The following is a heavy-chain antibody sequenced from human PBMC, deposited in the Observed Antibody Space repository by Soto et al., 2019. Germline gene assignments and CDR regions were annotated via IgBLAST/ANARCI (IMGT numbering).Heavy chain of an antibody. CDR2: INHSGST. Sequence: SETLSLTCAVYGGSFSGYYWSWIRQPPGKGLEWIGEINHSGSTNYNPSLKSRVTISVDTSKNQFSLKLSSVTAADTAVYYCARDPLGYNWFDPWGQGTLVTVSS. CDR1: GGSFSGYY. J-gene: IGHJ5*02. V-gene: IGHV4-34*01. D-gene: IGHD7-27*01. CDR3: ARDPLGYNWFDP.